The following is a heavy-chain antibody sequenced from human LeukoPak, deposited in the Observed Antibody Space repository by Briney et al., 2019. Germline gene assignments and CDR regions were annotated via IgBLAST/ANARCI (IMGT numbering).Heavy chain of an antibody. D-gene: IGHD6-13*01. CDR3: ARDALYSSSLSCMDV. Sequence: GGSLRLSCAASGFTFSSYAMHWVRQAPGKGLEWVAVISYDVSNKYYADSVKGRFTISRDNSKNTLCLQMNSLRAEDTAVYYCARDALYSSSLSCMDVWGKGTTVTVSS. CDR1: GFTFSSYA. V-gene: IGHV3-30*04. J-gene: IGHJ6*04. CDR2: ISYDVSNK.